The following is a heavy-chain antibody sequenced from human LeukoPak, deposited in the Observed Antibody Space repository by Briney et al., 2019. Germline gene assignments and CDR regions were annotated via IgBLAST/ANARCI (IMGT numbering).Heavy chain of an antibody. CDR1: GGTFSSYA. Sequence: SVKVSCKASGGTFSSYAISWVRQAPGQGLEWMGGIIPIFGTANYAQKFQGRVTITADKSTSTAYMELSSLRSEDTAVYYCASEFPNKGNFEYYFDYWGQGTLVTVSS. V-gene: IGHV1-69*06. CDR2: IIPIFGTA. D-gene: IGHD1/OR15-1a*01. J-gene: IGHJ4*02. CDR3: ASEFPNKGNFEYYFDY.